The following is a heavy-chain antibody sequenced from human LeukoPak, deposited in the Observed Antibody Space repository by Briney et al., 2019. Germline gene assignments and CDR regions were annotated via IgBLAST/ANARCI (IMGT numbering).Heavy chain of an antibody. D-gene: IGHD3/OR15-3a*01. CDR1: GFTVSSNY. J-gene: IGHJ6*02. Sequence: PGGSLRLSCAASGFTVSSNYMSWVRQAPGKGLEWVSVIYNGGSTYYADSVKGRFTISRDNSKNTLYLQMNSLRAEDTAVYYCLRDLGTGTSAGMDVWGQGTTVTVSS. CDR2: IYNGGST. V-gene: IGHV3-66*02. CDR3: LRDLGTGTSAGMDV.